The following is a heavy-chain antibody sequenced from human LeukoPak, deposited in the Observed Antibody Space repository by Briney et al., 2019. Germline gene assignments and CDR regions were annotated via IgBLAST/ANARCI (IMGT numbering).Heavy chain of an antibody. CDR3: ASSGDGYNYYFDY. V-gene: IGHV4-61*02. J-gene: IGHJ4*02. CDR2: IYTSGST. Sequence: SETLSLTCTVSGGSISSGSYYWSWIRQPAGEGLEWIGRIYTSGSTNYNPSLKSRVTISVDTSKNQFSLKLSSVTAADTAVYYCASSGDGYNYYFDYWGQGTLVTVSS. CDR1: GGSISSGSYY. D-gene: IGHD5-24*01.